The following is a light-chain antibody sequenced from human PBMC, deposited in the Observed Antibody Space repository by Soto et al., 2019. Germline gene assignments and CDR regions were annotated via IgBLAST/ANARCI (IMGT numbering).Light chain of an antibody. J-gene: IGLJ2*01. CDR2: DTS. CDR3: LLSYGGAGVV. Sequence: QAVVTQEPSLTVSPGGTVTLTCGSSTGAVTSGHYPYWFQQKPGQAPRTLIYDTSNKNSWTPARFSGSLLGGKAALTLSGAQPEDEDEYHCLLSYGGAGVVFGGGTKLTVL. V-gene: IGLV7-46*01. CDR1: TGAVTSGHY.